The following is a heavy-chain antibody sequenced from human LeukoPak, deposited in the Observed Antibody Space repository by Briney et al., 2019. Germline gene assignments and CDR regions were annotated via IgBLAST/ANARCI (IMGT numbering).Heavy chain of an antibody. CDR3: ARLQWFGGYYFDY. J-gene: IGHJ4*02. CDR2: ISSSGSTI. Sequence: GGSLRLSCAASGFTFSSCEMNWVRQAPGKGLEWVSYISSSGSTIYYADSVKGRFTISRDNAKNSLYLQMNSLRAEDTAVYYCARLQWFGGYYFDYWGQGTLVTVSS. V-gene: IGHV3-48*03. CDR1: GFTFSSCE. D-gene: IGHD3-10*01.